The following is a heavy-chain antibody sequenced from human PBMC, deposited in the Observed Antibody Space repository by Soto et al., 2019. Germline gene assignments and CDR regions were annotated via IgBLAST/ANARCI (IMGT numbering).Heavy chain of an antibody. CDR2: IIPMFGTP. J-gene: IGHJ6*02. D-gene: IGHD2-2*01. CDR3: ASPYCSSSSFYQSILVYYSYGVDV. CDR1: GGTFSSYA. V-gene: IGHV1-69*01. Sequence: QVQLVQSGDEVKKPGSSVKVSCKASGGTFSSYAISWVRQAPGQGLEWMGGIIPMFGTPNYAQQFQGRVTFTADESTSTAYMELSSLRSEDTAIYYCASPYCSSSSFYQSILVYYSYGVDVWGQGTTVTVSS.